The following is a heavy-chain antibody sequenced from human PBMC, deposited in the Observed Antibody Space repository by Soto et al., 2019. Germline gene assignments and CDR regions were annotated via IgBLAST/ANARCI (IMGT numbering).Heavy chain of an antibody. D-gene: IGHD6-13*01. CDR3: ARPMAAAGTTPYFDY. CDR1: GGSFSDYY. V-gene: IGHV4-34*01. J-gene: IGHJ4*02. Sequence: ETLSLTCAVYGGSFSDYYWNWIRQPPGKGLEWIGEISHSGSTNYNPSLKSRVTISVDTSKNQFSLKLSSVTAADTAVYYCARPMAAAGTTPYFDYWGQGTLVTVS. CDR2: ISHSGST.